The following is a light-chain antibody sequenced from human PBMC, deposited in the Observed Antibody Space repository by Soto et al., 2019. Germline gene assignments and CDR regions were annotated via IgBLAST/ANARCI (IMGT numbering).Light chain of an antibody. V-gene: IGLV3-1*01. CDR2: QDS. Sequence: SYELTQPPSVSVSPGQTASITCSGDKLGDKYACWYQQKPGQSPVLVIYQDSKRPSGIPERFSGSNSGNTATLTISGTQAMDEADYYCQAWDSSNAVFGTGTKLTVL. J-gene: IGLJ1*01. CDR1: KLGDKY. CDR3: QAWDSSNAV.